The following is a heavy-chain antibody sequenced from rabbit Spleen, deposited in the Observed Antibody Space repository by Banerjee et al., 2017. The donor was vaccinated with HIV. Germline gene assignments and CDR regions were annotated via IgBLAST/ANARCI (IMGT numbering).Heavy chain of an antibody. CDR2: IDTGNSGFT. D-gene: IGHD8-1*01. CDR3: ARDSGSSFSSYGMDL. J-gene: IGHJ6*01. Sequence: QSLEESGGDLVKPGASLTLTCTASGVSFSSYYYMCWVRQAPGKGLEWIACIDTGNSGFTYFASWAKGRFTISKTSSTTVTLQMTSLTAADTATYFCARDSGSSFSSYGMDLWAPGTLVTVS. CDR1: GVSFSSYYY. V-gene: IGHV1S40*01.